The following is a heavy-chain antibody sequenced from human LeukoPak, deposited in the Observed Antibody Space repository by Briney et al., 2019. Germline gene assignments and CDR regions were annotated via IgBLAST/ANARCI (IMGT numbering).Heavy chain of an antibody. CDR3: ARDMTTVVTTDAFDI. V-gene: IGHV1-46*01. D-gene: IGHD4-23*01. CDR1: GYTLTDYY. J-gene: IGHJ3*02. CDR2: INPSGGST. Sequence: ASVKVSCKASGYTLTDYYMHWVRQAPGQGLEWMGIINPSGGSTSYAQKFQGRVTMTRDTSTSTVYMELSSLRSEDTAVYYCARDMTTVVTTDAFDIWGQGTMVTVSS.